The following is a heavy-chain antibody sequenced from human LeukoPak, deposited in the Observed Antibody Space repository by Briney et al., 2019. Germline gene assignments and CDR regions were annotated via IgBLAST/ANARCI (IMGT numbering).Heavy chain of an antibody. Sequence: GGSLRLSCAASGFTFSSYGMHWVRQAPGKGLEGVAVISYDGSNKYYADSVKGRFTISRDNSKNTLYLQMNSLRAEDTAVYYCARFSLTDAFDIWGQGTMVTVSS. D-gene: IGHD3-3*02. CDR2: ISYDGSNK. CDR3: ARFSLTDAFDI. J-gene: IGHJ3*02. CDR1: GFTFSSYG. V-gene: IGHV3-30*03.